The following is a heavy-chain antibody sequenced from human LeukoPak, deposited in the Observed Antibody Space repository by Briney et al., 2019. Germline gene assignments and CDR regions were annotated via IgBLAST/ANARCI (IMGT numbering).Heavy chain of an antibody. CDR1: GRTFSSYA. CDR3: ANRRRASRGYGMDV. D-gene: IGHD1-1*01. CDR2: IIPIFGTA. J-gene: IGHJ6*02. V-gene: IGHV1-69*13. Sequence: SVKVSCKASGRTFSSYAISWVRQAPGQGLEWMGGIIPIFGTANYAQKFQGRVTITADESTSTAYMELSSLRSEDTAVYYCANRRRASRGYGMDVWGQGITVTVSS.